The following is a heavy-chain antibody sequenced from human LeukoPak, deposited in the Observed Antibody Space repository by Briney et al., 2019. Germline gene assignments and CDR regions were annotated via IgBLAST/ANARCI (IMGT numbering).Heavy chain of an antibody. Sequence: ASVKVSCKVSGYTLTELSMHWVRQAPGKGLEWMGGFDPEDGETIYAQKFQGRVTMTEDTSTDTAYMELSSLRSEDTAVYYCATPYYYDSSGYSQLNWFDPWGQGTLVTVSS. CDR2: FDPEDGET. D-gene: IGHD3-22*01. CDR1: GYTLTELS. CDR3: ATPYYYDSSGYSQLNWFDP. J-gene: IGHJ5*02. V-gene: IGHV1-24*01.